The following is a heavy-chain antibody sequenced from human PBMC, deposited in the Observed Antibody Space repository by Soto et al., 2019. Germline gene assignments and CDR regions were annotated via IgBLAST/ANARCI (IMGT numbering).Heavy chain of an antibody. J-gene: IGHJ4*02. CDR3: AKEGTPYSSGPIDY. D-gene: IGHD6-19*01. CDR1: GFTFSSHG. CDR2: ISYDGSNK. V-gene: IGHV3-30*18. Sequence: GGSLRLSCAASGFTFSSHGMHWVRQAPGKGLEWVAVISYDGSNKYYADSVKGRFTISRDNSKNTLYLQMNSLRAEDTAVYYCAKEGTPYSSGPIDYWGQGTLVTVSS.